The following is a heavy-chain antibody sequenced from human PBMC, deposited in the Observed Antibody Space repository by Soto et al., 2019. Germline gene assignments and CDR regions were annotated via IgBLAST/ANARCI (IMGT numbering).Heavy chain of an antibody. V-gene: IGHV1-69*06. CDR1: GGTFSSYA. CDR3: ARDNVVVVAATPGWFDP. CDR2: IIPIFGTA. D-gene: IGHD2-15*01. J-gene: IGHJ5*02. Sequence: QVQLVQSGAEVKKPGSSVKVSCKASGGTFSSYAISWVRQAPGQGLEWMGGIIPIFGTANYAQKFQGRVTITADKSTSTAYMELSSLRSEDTAVYYCARDNVVVVAATPGWFDPWGQGTLVTVSS.